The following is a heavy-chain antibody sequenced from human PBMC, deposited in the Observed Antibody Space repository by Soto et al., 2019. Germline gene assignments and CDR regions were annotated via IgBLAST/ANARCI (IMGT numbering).Heavy chain of an antibody. V-gene: IGHV4-59*01. Sequence: PSETLSLTCTVSGGSISSYYWSWIRQPPGKGLEWIGYIYYSGSTNYNPSLKSRVTISVDTSKNQFSLKLSSVTAADTAVYYCARARYSSSWFDYWGQGTLVTVS. CDR3: ARARYSSSWFDY. J-gene: IGHJ4*02. D-gene: IGHD6-13*01. CDR1: GGSISSYY. CDR2: IYYSGST.